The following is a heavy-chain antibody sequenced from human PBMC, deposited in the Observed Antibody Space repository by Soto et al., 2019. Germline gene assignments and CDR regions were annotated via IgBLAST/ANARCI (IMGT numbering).Heavy chain of an antibody. CDR1: GFTFSSYP. V-gene: IGHV3-23*01. J-gene: IGHJ4*02. D-gene: IGHD2-15*01. Sequence: EVQLLESGGGLVQPGGSLRLSCAASGFTFSSYPMSWVRQAPGKGLEWVSAISGSGGSTYYADSVKGRFTISRDNSKNTLYLQMNSLRAEDTAVYYCAKDRVVVVAATPEDYWGQGTLVTVSS. CDR2: ISGSGGST. CDR3: AKDRVVVVAATPEDY.